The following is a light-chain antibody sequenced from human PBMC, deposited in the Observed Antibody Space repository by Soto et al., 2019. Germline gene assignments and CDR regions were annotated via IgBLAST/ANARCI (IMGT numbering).Light chain of an antibody. CDR2: DAS. J-gene: IGKJ4*01. Sequence: EIVLTQSPATLSLSPGEIATLSFSASQSVGNSLAWYQQKPGQAPRLLIYDASNRATGIPDRFSGSGSGTDFTLTITRLEPEDFAVYYCQQYQSLTFGGGTKVDIK. CDR1: QSVGNS. V-gene: IGKV3-11*01. CDR3: QQYQSLT.